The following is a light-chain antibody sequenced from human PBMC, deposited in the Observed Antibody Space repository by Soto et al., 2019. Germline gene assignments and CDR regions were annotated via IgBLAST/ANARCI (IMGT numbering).Light chain of an antibody. Sequence: DIQMTQSPSSLSASVGDRVTITCRASQGISNYLAWYQQIPGKVPKLLIYDASTLHSGVTSRFSGSGSGTDFTLTISSLQPEDVATYYCQKYNSAPWTFGQGTKVKIK. CDR1: QGISNY. CDR3: QKYNSAPWT. CDR2: DAS. V-gene: IGKV1-27*01. J-gene: IGKJ1*01.